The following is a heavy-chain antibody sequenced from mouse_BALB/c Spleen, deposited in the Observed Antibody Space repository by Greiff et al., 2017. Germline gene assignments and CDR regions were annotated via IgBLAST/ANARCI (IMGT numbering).Heavy chain of an antibody. D-gene: IGHD2-3*01. V-gene: IGHV5-6-5*01. CDR1: GFTFSSYA. Sequence: EVMLVESGGGLVKPGGSLKLSCAASGFTFSSYAMSWVRQTPEKRLEWVASISSGGSTYYPDSVKGRFTISRDNARNILYLQMSSLRSEDTAMYYCARDGDDGYAMDYWGQGTSVTVSS. CDR2: ISSGGST. J-gene: IGHJ4*01. CDR3: ARDGDDGYAMDY.